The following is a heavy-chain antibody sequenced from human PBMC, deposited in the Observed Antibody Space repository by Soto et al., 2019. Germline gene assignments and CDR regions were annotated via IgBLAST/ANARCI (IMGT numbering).Heavy chain of an antibody. CDR1: GFTFSSYA. D-gene: IGHD3-22*01. J-gene: IGHJ4*02. Sequence: PGGSLRLSCAASGFTFSSYAMSWVRQAPGKGLEWVSAISGSGVTTYYADSVKGRFTISRDSSKNTVYLQMNSLTAEDTALYCCAKRPGPDSSDYHPIVFDYRGQGDPLTISA. V-gene: IGHV3-23*01. CDR2: ISGSGVTT. CDR3: AKRPGPDSSDYHPIVFDY.